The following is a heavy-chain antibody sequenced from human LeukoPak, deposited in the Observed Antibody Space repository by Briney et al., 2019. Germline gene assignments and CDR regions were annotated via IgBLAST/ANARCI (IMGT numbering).Heavy chain of an antibody. J-gene: IGHJ4*02. D-gene: IGHD6-19*01. CDR3: ARARLSSGWYGSLDY. CDR1: GYTFTSYG. CDR2: ISGYSGNT. Sequence: GASVKVSCTASGYTFTSYGISWVRQAPGQGLEWMGWISGYSGNTNYAQKLQGRVTMTTDISTSTAYMELRSLRSDDTAVYYCARARLSSGWYGSLDYWGQGTLVIVSS. V-gene: IGHV1-18*01.